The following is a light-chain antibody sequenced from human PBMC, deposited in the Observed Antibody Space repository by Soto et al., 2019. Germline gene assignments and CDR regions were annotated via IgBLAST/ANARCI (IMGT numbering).Light chain of an antibody. J-gene: IGKJ4*01. CDR1: QSVSSGK. CDR3: QQYGSSLLT. V-gene: IGKV3-20*01. Sequence: EIELTQSPGTLSLSPGERATLSCRASQSVSSGKLAWYQQKPGQAPRLLIFGASGRATGIPDRFSGSGSGTDFSLTISRLEPEDSAVYYCQQYGSSLLTFGGGTKVEIK. CDR2: GAS.